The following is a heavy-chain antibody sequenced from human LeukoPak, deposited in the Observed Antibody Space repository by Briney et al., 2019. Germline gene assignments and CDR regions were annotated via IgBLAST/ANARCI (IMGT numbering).Heavy chain of an antibody. CDR3: ARTPGIYYYGMDV. V-gene: IGHV1-69*13. Sequence: ASVKVSCKASGGTFSSYAISWARQAPGQGLEWMGGIIPIFGTANYAQKFQGRVTITADESTSTAYMELSSLRSEDTAVYYCARTPGIYYYGMDVWGQGTTVTVSS. CDR1: GGTFSSYA. D-gene: IGHD2-15*01. J-gene: IGHJ6*02. CDR2: IIPIFGTA.